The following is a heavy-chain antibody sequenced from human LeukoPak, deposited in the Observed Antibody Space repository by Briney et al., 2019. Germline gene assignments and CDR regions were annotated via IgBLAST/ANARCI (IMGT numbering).Heavy chain of an antibody. CDR2: IGHDGNYK. CDR3: ARPIVVPAASYGY. CDR1: GSTINTYG. J-gene: IGHJ4*02. D-gene: IGHD2-2*01. Sequence: GGSLRLSCIVSGSTINTYGFHWFRQAPGKGPEWLAFIGHDGNYKHYGGSVGGRFTISRDNSKNTVYLQMNSLRAEDTAVYYCARPIVVPAASYGYWGQGTLVTVSS. V-gene: IGHV3-33*01.